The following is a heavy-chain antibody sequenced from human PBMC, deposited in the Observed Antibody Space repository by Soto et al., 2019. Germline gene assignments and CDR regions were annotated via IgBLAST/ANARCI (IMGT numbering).Heavy chain of an antibody. CDR3: ARRLIAAAANLDYFDY. V-gene: IGHV5-10-1*01. CDR1: GYSFTSYW. CDR2: IDPSDSYT. Sequence: GESLKISCKGSGYSFTSYWISWVRQMPGKGLEWMGRIDPSDSYTNYSPSFQGHVTISADKSISTAYLQWSSLKASDTAMYYCARRLIAAAANLDYFDYWGQGTLVTVSS. D-gene: IGHD6-13*01. J-gene: IGHJ4*02.